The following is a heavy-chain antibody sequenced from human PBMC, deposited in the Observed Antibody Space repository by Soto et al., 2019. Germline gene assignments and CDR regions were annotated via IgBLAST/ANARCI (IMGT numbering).Heavy chain of an antibody. V-gene: IGHV4-34*01. CDR3: ARGGWFGSFDY. D-gene: IGHD3-10*01. CDR2: INHSGST. Sequence: QVQLQQWGAGLLKPSETLSLTCAVYGGSFSGYYWSWIRQPPGKGLEWIGEINHSGSTNYNPSLKSRVTLSVDTSKNQFSLKLSSVTAADTAVYYCARGGWFGSFDYWGQGTLVTVSS. CDR1: GGSFSGYY. J-gene: IGHJ4*02.